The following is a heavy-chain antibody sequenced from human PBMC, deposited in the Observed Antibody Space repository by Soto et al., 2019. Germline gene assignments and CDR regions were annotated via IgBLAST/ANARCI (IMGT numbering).Heavy chain of an antibody. CDR3: CPLPRLPEAVWSYGEEA. Sequence: QVHLEQSGAEVKKPGASVKVSCNSSGYTFTTYGFAWVRQVPGQGLEWMGWISGHNGKTFYAQSFQDRFTLTPDTSPITASQGLDSQRSVHTGVNISCPLPRLPEAVWSYGEEAWGQGTRVTVSS. CDR1: GYTFTTYG. V-gene: IGHV1-18*01. J-gene: IGHJ3*01. D-gene: IGHD5-18*01. CDR2: ISGHNGKT.